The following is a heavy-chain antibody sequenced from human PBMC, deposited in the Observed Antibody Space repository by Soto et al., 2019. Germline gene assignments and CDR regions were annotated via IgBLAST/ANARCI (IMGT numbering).Heavy chain of an antibody. J-gene: IGHJ4*02. V-gene: IGHV3-33*01. Sequence: QVQLVESGGGVVQPGGSLRLSCAASGFTFSGYGMHWVSQAPGKGLEWVAVIWYDGSNKYYADSVKGRFTISRDNSKNTLYLQMNSLRAEDTAVYYCGRLGTGTYSIDYWGQGTLVTVSS. D-gene: IGHD1-26*01. CDR2: IWYDGSNK. CDR3: GRLGTGTYSIDY. CDR1: GFTFSGYG.